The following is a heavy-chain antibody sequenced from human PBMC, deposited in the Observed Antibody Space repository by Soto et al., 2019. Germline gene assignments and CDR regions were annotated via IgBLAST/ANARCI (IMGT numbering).Heavy chain of an antibody. CDR1: GFAVSSSY. CDR3: ARDPPITSDYAMDV. J-gene: IGHJ6*02. V-gene: IGHV3-53*02. D-gene: IGHD1-20*01. Sequence: EVQLVETGGDLIQSGGSLRLSCAASGFAVSSSYMMWVRQAPGKGLECISITYTGGSTHYADSVKGRFTISRDDSSNTLDLQMNSLRAEDTAVYYCARDPPITSDYAMDVWGQGTTVIVSS. CDR2: TYTGGST.